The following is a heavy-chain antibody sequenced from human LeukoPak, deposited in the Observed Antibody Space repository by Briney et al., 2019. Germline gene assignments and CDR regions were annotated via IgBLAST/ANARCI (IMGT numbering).Heavy chain of an antibody. CDR3: ARVAGERWLREDAFDI. V-gene: IGHV1-69*13. D-gene: IGHD5-12*01. CDR2: IIPIFGTA. J-gene: IGHJ3*02. CDR1: GGTFSSYA. Sequence: GASVKVSCKASGGTFSSYAISWVRQAPGQGLEWMGGIIPIFGTANYAQKFQGRVTITADESTSTAYMELSSLRSEDTAVYYCARVAGERWLREDAFDIWGQGTMVTVSS.